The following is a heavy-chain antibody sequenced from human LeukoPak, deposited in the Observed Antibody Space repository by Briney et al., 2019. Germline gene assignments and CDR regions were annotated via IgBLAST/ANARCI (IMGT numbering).Heavy chain of an antibody. D-gene: IGHD2-2*01. J-gene: IGHJ4*02. CDR2: IKQDGSEK. V-gene: IGHV3-7*04. Sequence: PGGSLRLSCAVSRFTFSNYWMSWVRQAPGKGLEWVANIKQDGSEKYYVDSVKGRFTISRDNAKNSLYLQMNSLRAEDRAVYYCARDRCSSTSCLIDYWGQGTLVTVSS. CDR3: ARDRCSSTSCLIDY. CDR1: RFTFSNYW.